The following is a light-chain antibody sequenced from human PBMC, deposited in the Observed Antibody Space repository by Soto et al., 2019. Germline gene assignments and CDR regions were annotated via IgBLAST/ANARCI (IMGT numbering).Light chain of an antibody. J-gene: IGKJ1*01. CDR3: QQRSNWPLT. CDR1: QSVSTY. Sequence: EIVLTQSPATLSLSPGDRATLSCRASQSVSTYFAWYQQKPGQPPRLLIYDASNRATGIPARFSGSGSGTDFTLTISSLEPEDFAVYYCQQRSNWPLTFGQVTKVDI. V-gene: IGKV3-11*01. CDR2: DAS.